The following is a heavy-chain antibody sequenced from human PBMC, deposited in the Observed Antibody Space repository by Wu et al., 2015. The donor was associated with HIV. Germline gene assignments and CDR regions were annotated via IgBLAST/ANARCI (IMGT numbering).Heavy chain of an antibody. CDR3: ARIRVGLGYYYYRMDV. CDR2: MNPTSGNR. D-gene: IGHD2-8*02. J-gene: IGHJ6*01. CDR1: GYTLSTYD. V-gene: IGHV1-8*01. Sequence: QVQLVQSGAEVAKPGASVRVSCKASGYTLSTYDLNWVRHATGQGLEWIGRMNPTSGNRAYSQKFLGRVSMTTNNSINTAYLELSGLTSDDTVLFYCARIRVGLGYYYYRMDVVGTKGPRSPSPQ.